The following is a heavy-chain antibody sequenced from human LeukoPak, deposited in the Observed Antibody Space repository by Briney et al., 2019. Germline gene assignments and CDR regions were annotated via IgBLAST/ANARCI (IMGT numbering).Heavy chain of an antibody. CDR2: INPNSGGT. V-gene: IGHV1-2*06. CDR3: ARDRITMVRGVTISWFDP. CDR1: GYTFTGYY. Sequence: ASVKVSCKASGYTFTGYYMHWVRQAPGQGLGWMGRINPNSGGTNYAQKFQGRVTMTRDTSISTAYMELSRLRSDATAVYYCARDRITMVRGVTISWFDPWGQGALVTVSS. D-gene: IGHD3-10*01. J-gene: IGHJ5*02.